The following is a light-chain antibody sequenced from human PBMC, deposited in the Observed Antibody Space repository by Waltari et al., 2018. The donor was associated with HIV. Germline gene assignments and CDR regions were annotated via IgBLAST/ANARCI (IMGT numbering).Light chain of an antibody. CDR3: QTWGAGIQV. J-gene: IGLJ1*01. V-gene: IGLV4-69*01. CDR1: RGTSCSP. Sequence: QLVLTQSPSASASLGASVKLTCTLSRGTSCSPLAWDEQQPEKGPRYLMKLNNDGSHTKGDVIPDRFSGSSSGAEHYLTISSLQSDDEADYYCQTWGAGIQVFGSGTKVTVL. CDR2: LNNDGSH.